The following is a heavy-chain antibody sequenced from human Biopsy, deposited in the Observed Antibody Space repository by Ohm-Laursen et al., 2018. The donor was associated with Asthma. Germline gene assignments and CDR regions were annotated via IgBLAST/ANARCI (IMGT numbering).Heavy chain of an antibody. D-gene: IGHD4-11*01. V-gene: IGHV3-30*18. CDR2: ISHDGQTQ. CDR1: GFTFSRGA. CDR3: AKRRGYSDFNDFDY. Sequence: SLRLSCSAPGFTFSRGAIHWVRRAPGKGLEWVAVISHDGQTQHYAESVKGRFALSRDNSQNTLYLQMISLRTDDTAVYYCAKRRGYSDFNDFDYWGHGTLVTVSS. J-gene: IGHJ4*01.